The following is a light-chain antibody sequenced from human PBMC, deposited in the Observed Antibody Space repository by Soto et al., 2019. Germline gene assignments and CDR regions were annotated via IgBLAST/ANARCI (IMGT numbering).Light chain of an antibody. V-gene: IGKV3-11*01. CDR1: QSVFSY. CDR2: DAS. J-gene: IGKJ1*01. Sequence: EVVLTQSPATLYLSPGERATLSCSSRQSVFSYLAWYQQKPGQAPRLLIYDASNRDTGIPARFSGSGSGTDFTLTISSLEPEAFTGYYCQQRGNWPRVTSGQGTKVAIK. CDR3: QQRGNWPRVT.